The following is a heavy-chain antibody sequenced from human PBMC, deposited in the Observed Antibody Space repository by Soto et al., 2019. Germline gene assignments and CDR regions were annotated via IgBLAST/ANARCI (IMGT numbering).Heavy chain of an antibody. J-gene: IGHJ6*02. CDR2: TDPSDSYT. D-gene: IGHD3-9*01. V-gene: IGHV5-10-1*01. CDR3: ARHAPRTYYDILTGLRTHGMDV. CDR1: GYSFTSYW. Sequence: PGESLKISCKGSGYSFTSYWISWVRQMPGKGLEWMGRTDPSDSYTNYSPSFQGHVTISADKSISTAYLQWSSLKASDTAMYYCARHAPRTYYDILTGLRTHGMDVWGQGTTVTVSS.